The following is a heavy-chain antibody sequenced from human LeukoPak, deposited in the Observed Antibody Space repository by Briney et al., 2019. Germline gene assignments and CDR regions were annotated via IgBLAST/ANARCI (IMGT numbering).Heavy chain of an antibody. Sequence: GGSLRLSCAASGFTVSRNYMSWVRQAPGKGLEWVSVIYSGGSTYYAASVKGRFTISRDNSKNTLYLRMNSLRAEDTAVYYCARGGPYYYDSSGYYSPFDYWGQGTLVAVSS. D-gene: IGHD3-22*01. CDR3: ARGGPYYYDSSGYYSPFDY. J-gene: IGHJ4*02. CDR1: GFTVSRNY. V-gene: IGHV3-53*01. CDR2: IYSGGST.